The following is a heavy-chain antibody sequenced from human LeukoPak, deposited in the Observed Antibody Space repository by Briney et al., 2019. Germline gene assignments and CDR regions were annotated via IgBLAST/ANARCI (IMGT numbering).Heavy chain of an antibody. J-gene: IGHJ4*02. D-gene: IGHD5-18*01. CDR1: GFTFSSYG. CDR2: ISDDGSDK. V-gene: IGHV3-30*18. CDR3: AKDSSRYSSDYYFDY. Sequence: GSLRLSCAASGFTFSSYGMHWVRQAPGRGLGWVAVISDDGSDKHYADSVKGRFAISRDNAKNTLYLQVNSLSAEDTAVYYCAKDSSRYSSDYYFDYWGQGTLVTVSS.